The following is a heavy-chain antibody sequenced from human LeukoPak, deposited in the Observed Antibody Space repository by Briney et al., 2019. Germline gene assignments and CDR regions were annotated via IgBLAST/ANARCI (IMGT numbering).Heavy chain of an antibody. Sequence: ASVKVSCKASGYTFTSYGISWVRQAPGQGLEWMGWISAYNGNTNYAQKLQGRVTMTTDTSTSTAYMELRSLRSDDTAVYYCARLPEDIAVVPAAMPDYWGQGTLVTVSS. D-gene: IGHD2-2*01. V-gene: IGHV1-18*01. CDR2: ISAYNGNT. CDR3: ARLPEDIAVVPAAMPDY. J-gene: IGHJ4*02. CDR1: GYTFTSYG.